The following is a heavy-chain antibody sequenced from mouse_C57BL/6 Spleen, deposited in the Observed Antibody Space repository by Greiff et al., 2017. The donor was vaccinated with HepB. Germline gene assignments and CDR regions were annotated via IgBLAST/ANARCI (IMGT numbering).Heavy chain of an antibody. J-gene: IGHJ3*01. Sequence: VQLQQPGTELVKPGASVKLSCKASGYTFTSYWMHWVKQRPGQGLEWIGNINPSNGGTNYNEKFKSKATLTVDKSSSTAYMQLSSLTSEDSAVYYCARYPYYGGAWFAYWGQGTLVTVSA. CDR2: INPSNGGT. V-gene: IGHV1-53*01. CDR3: ARYPYYGGAWFAY. D-gene: IGHD1-1*01. CDR1: GYTFTSYW.